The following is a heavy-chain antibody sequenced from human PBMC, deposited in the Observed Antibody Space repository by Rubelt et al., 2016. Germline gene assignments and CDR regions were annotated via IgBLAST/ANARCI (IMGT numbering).Heavy chain of an antibody. CDR1: GGSFSGYY. J-gene: IGHJ4*02. D-gene: IGHD6-13*01. Sequence: QVQLQQWGAGLLKPSETLSLTCAVYGGSFSGYYWSWIRQPPGKGLEWIGEINHSGSTNYNPSLKRRVTNSVDTSKNQFSLKLSSVTAADTAVYYCARGKGIDDYWGQGTLVTVSS. CDR3: ARGKGIDDY. V-gene: IGHV4-34*01. CDR2: INHSGST.